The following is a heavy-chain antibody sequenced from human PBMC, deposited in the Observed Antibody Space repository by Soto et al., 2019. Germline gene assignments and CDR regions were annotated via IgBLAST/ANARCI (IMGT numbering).Heavy chain of an antibody. CDR1: GFTFSSYA. Sequence: EVQLLESGGGLVQPGGSLRLSCAASGFTFSSYAMSWVRQAPGKGLEWVSAISGSGGSTYYADSVKGRFTISRDNSKNTLYLQMNSLRAEDTAVYYCASGVDTAMVTFSPYHDYWGQGTLVTVSS. CDR3: ASGVDTAMVTFSPYHDY. V-gene: IGHV3-23*01. CDR2: ISGSGGST. D-gene: IGHD5-18*01. J-gene: IGHJ4*02.